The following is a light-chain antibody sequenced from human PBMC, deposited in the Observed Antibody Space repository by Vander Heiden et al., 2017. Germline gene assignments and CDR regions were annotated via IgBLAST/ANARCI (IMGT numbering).Light chain of an antibody. V-gene: IGKV3-20*01. CDR1: QSVSSSY. CDR3: QQNGSSPRT. CDR2: GAS. Sequence: VLTKSPGTLPLFPGEKATSPCGASQSVSSSYLAWYQQKPGQAPRLLIYGASSRATGIPDRFSGSGSGTDFTLTISRLEPEDFAVYYCQQNGSSPRTFGQGTKVEIK. J-gene: IGKJ1*01.